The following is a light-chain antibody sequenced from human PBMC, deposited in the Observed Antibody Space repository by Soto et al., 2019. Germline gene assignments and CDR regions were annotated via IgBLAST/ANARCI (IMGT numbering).Light chain of an antibody. V-gene: IGLV3-1*01. CDR1: KLGDKY. CDR2: QDS. J-gene: IGLJ2*01. Sequence: SYELTQPPSVSVSPGQTASITCSGDKLGDKYACWYQQKPAQSPVLLIYQDSKLPSGIPERFSSSNTGNTATLTISGTQAMDEADYYCQAWDSSTVVFGGGTKLTVL. CDR3: QAWDSSTVV.